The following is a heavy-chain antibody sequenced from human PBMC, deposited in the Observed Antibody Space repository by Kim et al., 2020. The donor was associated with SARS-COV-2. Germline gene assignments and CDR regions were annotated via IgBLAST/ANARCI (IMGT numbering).Heavy chain of an antibody. V-gene: IGHV1-69*13. D-gene: IGHD3-3*01. CDR1: GGTFSSYA. J-gene: IGHJ4*02. Sequence: SVKVSCKASGGTFSSYAISWVRQAPGQGLEWMGGIIPIFATANYAQKFQGRVTITADESTSTAYMELSSLRSEDTAVYYCASIGLSGYYAPYYFDYWGQGPLVTVSS. CDR2: IIPIFATA. CDR3: ASIGLSGYYAPYYFDY.